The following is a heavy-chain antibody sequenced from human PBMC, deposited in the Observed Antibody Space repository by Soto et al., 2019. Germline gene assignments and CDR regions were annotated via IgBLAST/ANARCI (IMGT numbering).Heavy chain of an antibody. D-gene: IGHD3-16*01. V-gene: IGHV1-18*01. Sequence: QRLEWMGWISAYNCNTNYVQKFQGRVNMTTDTSPSTGYRELRSLRADDTAVYYCARDGYYFFLGSYPATNVYYGMDVWGQGTTVTVSS. CDR2: ISAYNCNT. J-gene: IGHJ6*02. CDR3: ARDGYYFFLGSYPATNVYYGMDV.